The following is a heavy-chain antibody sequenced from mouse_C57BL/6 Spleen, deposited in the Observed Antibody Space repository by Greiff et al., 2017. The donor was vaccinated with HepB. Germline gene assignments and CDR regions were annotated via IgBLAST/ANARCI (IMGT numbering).Heavy chain of an antibody. CDR2: IWSGGST. CDR3: ARRGDSSGYGFAY. D-gene: IGHD3-2*02. J-gene: IGHJ3*01. CDR1: GFSLTSYG. Sequence: QVQLQQSGPGLVQPSQSLSITCTVSGFSLTSYGVHWVRQSPGTGLEWLGVIWSGGSTDYNAAFITRLSISKENSKSQVFFKMNSLQADDTAIDYCARRGDSSGYGFAYWGQGTLVTVSA. V-gene: IGHV2-2*01.